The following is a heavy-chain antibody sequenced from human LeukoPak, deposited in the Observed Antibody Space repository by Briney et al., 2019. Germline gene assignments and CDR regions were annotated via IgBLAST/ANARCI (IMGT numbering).Heavy chain of an antibody. D-gene: IGHD3-3*01. CDR1: GFTFSSYA. J-gene: IGHJ6*02. CDR2: ISYDGSNK. CDR3: ARSDYDFWGGPNPPYYYGMDV. Sequence: GGSLRLSCAASGFTFSSYAMHWVRQAPGKGLEWVAVISYDGSNKYYADSVKGRFTISRDNSKNTLYLQMNSLRAEDTAVYYCARSDYDFWGGPNPPYYYGMDVWGQGTTVTVPS. V-gene: IGHV3-30-3*01.